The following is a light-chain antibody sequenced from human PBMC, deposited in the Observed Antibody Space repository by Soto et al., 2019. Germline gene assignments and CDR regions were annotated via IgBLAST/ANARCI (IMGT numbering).Light chain of an antibody. CDR2: GAS. Sequence: EIVLTQSPGTLSLSPGERATLSCRASQSVSSTYLAWYQQKPGQAPRLLMYGASSRASGVPDRFSASGSGTDFTLTISRLQPEDSAVYYCQQYGPSLWTFGQGTKVDIK. CDR3: QQYGPSLWT. V-gene: IGKV3-20*01. J-gene: IGKJ1*01. CDR1: QSVSSTY.